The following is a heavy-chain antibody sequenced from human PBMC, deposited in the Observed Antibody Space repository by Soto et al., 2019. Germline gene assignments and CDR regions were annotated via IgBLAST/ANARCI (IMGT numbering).Heavy chain of an antibody. D-gene: IGHD6-6*01. Sequence: GGSLRLSCAASGFSFRSYAMHWVRQAPGKGLEWVAVILYDGSNKHFADSVKGRFTVSRDNSKNTLYLQMNSLRAEDTAVYYCAREWVLGSSSVYDYHGMDVWGQGTTVTVSS. CDR1: GFSFRSYA. CDR3: AREWVLGSSSVYDYHGMDV. J-gene: IGHJ6*02. CDR2: ILYDGSNK. V-gene: IGHV3-33*01.